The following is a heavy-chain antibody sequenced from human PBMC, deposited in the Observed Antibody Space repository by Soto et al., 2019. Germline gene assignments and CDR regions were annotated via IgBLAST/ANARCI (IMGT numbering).Heavy chain of an antibody. CDR1: GGTFSSYA. CDR3: ARESGYSGYDPAPFDY. D-gene: IGHD5-12*01. V-gene: IGHV1-69*13. CDR2: IIPIFGTA. J-gene: IGHJ4*02. Sequence: GASVQVSCKASGGTFSSYAISWVRQAPGQGLEWMGGIIPIFGTANYAQKFQGRVTITADESTSTAYMELSSLRSEDTAVYYCARESGYSGYDPAPFDYRGQGTLVTVAS.